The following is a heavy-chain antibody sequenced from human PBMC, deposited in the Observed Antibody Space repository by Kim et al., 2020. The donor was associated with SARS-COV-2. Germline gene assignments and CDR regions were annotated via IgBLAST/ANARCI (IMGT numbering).Heavy chain of an antibody. Sequence: ASVKVSCKACGYMFTSYGFSWVRQAPGQGLEWLGWISARDGGTRYGQKVQGRVIMTTDTSTNTAYMELWSLRSDDTAMYYCARGAYGDVSFDYWGQGTLV. V-gene: IGHV1-18*04. CDR2: ISARDGGT. CDR1: GYMFTSYG. J-gene: IGHJ4*02. D-gene: IGHD4-17*01. CDR3: ARGAYGDVSFDY.